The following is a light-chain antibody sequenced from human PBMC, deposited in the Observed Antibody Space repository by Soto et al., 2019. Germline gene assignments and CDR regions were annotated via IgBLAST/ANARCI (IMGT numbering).Light chain of an antibody. J-gene: IGLJ2*01. CDR2: RNN. V-gene: IGLV1-47*01. CDR3: AAWDDSLRGVI. Sequence: QPVLTQPPSASGTPGQRVTISCSGSTSNIEKFYVYWYQQVPGTAPKLLIYRNNQRPSGVPDRVAGSKSGTSASLAISGLRSDDEAEYYCAAWDDSLRGVIFGGGTQLTVL. CDR1: TSNIEKFY.